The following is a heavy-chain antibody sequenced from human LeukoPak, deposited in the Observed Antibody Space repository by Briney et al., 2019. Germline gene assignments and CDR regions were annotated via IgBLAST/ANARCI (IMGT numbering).Heavy chain of an antibody. D-gene: IGHD3-10*01. CDR1: GFTFSSYR. J-gene: IGHJ4*02. CDR3: YGSGSYRYY. V-gene: IGHV3-21*01. Sequence: PGGSLRLSCAASGFTFSSYRMNWVRQAPGKGLEWVSSISSSSSYIYYADSVKDRFTISRDNAKNSLYLQMNSLRAEDTAVYYCYGSGSYRYYWGQGTLVTVSS. CDR2: ISSSSSYI.